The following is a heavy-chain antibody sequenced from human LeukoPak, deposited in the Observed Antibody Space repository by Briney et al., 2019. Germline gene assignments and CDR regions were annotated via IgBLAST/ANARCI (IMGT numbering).Heavy chain of an antibody. V-gene: IGHV4-34*01. Sequence: SETLSLTCAVYGGSFSGYYWSWIRQPPGKGLEWIGEIDHSGSTNYNPSLKSRVAISVDTSKNQFSLKLSSVTAADTAVYYCARGYYDILTGYFIDYWGQGTLVTVSS. CDR3: ARGYYDILTGYFIDY. J-gene: IGHJ4*02. CDR1: GGSFSGYY. CDR2: IDHSGST. D-gene: IGHD3-9*01.